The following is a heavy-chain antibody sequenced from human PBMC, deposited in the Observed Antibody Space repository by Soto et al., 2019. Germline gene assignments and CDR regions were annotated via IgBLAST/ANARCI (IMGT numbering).Heavy chain of an antibody. CDR2: IKQDGSEK. Sequence: GGSLRLSCAASGFTFSSYWMSWVRQAPGKGLEWVANIKQDGSEKYYVDSVKGRFTISRDNAKNSLYLQMNSLRAKDTAVYYCARGVPSTPWGPYSSSPDDAFDIWGQGTMVTVSS. J-gene: IGHJ3*02. CDR1: GFTFSSYW. V-gene: IGHV3-7*04. D-gene: IGHD6-6*01. CDR3: ARGVPSTPWGPYSSSPDDAFDI.